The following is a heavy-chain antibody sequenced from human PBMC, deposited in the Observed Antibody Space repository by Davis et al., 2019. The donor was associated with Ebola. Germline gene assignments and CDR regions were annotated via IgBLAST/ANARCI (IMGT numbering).Heavy chain of an antibody. CDR2: ISGSGGST. V-gene: IGHV3-23*01. CDR3: AKDMSTAMVLITVFDY. J-gene: IGHJ4*02. Sequence: GESLKISCAASGFTFSSYAMSWVRQAPGKGLEWVSAISGSGGSTYYADSVKGRFTISRDNSKNTLYLQMNSLRADDTAVYYCAKDMSTAMVLITVFDYWGQGTLVTVSS. D-gene: IGHD5-18*01. CDR1: GFTFSSYA.